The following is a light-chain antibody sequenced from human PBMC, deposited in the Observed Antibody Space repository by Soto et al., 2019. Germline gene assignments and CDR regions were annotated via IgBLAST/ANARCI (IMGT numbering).Light chain of an antibody. J-gene: IGKJ1*01. CDR3: QQYNTYPWT. V-gene: IGKV1-5*01. CDR2: DAS. CDR1: QTINDW. Sequence: DIQMTQSPSTLSASVGDRVTITCRASQTINDWLAWYQLKPGQAPKLLIPDASNLESGVPSRFGGSGSGTEFTLTISSLQPDDLATYYCQQYNTYPWTFGQGTKVEIK.